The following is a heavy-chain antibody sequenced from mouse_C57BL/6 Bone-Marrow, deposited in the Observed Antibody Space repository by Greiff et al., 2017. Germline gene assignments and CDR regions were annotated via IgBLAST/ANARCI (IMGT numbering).Heavy chain of an antibody. CDR1: GYTFTNYW. J-gene: IGHJ4*01. CDR3: ARADYYAMDY. Sequence: LQESGAELVRPGTSVKMSCKASGYTFTNYWIGWAKQRPGHGLEWIGDIYPGGGYTNYNEKFKGKATLTADKSSSTAYMQFSSLTSEDSAIYYCARADYYAMDYWGQGTSVTVSS. V-gene: IGHV1-63*01. CDR2: IYPGGGYT.